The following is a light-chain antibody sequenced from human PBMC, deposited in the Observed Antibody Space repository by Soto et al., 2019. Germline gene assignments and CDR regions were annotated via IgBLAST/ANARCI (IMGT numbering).Light chain of an antibody. CDR3: QQRSNWPLT. CDR1: QSVSSY. V-gene: IGKV3-11*01. J-gene: IGKJ4*01. Sequence: EVVLTQSPATLSLSPGESATLSCRASQSVSSYLAWYQQKLGQAPRLLIYDASNRATGIPARFSGSGSGTDFTLTISSLEPEYFAVYFCQQRSNWPLTFGGGTKVEIK. CDR2: DAS.